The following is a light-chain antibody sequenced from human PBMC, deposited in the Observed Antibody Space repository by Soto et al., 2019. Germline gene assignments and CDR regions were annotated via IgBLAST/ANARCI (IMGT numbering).Light chain of an antibody. Sequence: DIQMAQSPFSLSSSVGDRVTSTCLASQSISFYLNWYQQKPGNAPKVLIYAASNLQTGVPSRFSGSGSGTDFTLTINSLQPEDFATYSCQQSYSTPITFGQGTRLEIK. CDR2: AAS. J-gene: IGKJ5*01. CDR1: QSISFY. CDR3: QQSYSTPIT. V-gene: IGKV1-39*01.